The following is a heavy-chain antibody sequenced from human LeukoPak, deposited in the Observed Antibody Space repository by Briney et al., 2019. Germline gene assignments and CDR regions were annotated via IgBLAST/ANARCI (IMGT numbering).Heavy chain of an antibody. CDR2: IYSGGTT. V-gene: IGHV3-53*01. CDR3: ARRAGGYSHPYDY. CDR1: GFTVSGNY. J-gene: IGHJ4*02. Sequence: GGSMRLSCAVSGFTVSGNYMSWVRQAPGKGLEWVSLIYSGGTTYYADSVKGRFTISRDNSKNTLYLQMNSLRAEDTAVYYCARRAGGYSHPYDYWGQGILVTVSS. D-gene: IGHD4-23*01.